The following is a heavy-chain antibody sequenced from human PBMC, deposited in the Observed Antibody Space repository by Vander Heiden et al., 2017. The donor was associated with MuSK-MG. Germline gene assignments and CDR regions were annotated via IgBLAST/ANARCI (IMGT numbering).Heavy chain of an antibody. CDR3: ARRREEYYYYGMYV. D-gene: IGHD3-10*01. Sequence: EVQLVQSGAEVKKPGESLKISCKGSGYSFTNHWIAWVRQMPGKGLYCMGIIYPGDSDTRYSPSFEGQVTNSADKSITTAYLQWSSLKASYTAMYYCARRREEYYYYGMYVWGQGTTVTVSS. CDR1: GYSFTNHW. V-gene: IGHV5-51*01. J-gene: IGHJ6*02. CDR2: IYPGDSDT.